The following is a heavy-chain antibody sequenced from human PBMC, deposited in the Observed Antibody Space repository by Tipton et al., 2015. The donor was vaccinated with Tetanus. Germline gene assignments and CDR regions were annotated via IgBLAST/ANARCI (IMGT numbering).Heavy chain of an antibody. D-gene: IGHD3-22*01. CDR3: ACGSGYFDSSYHSPLDF. CDR2: IQYNGIT. J-gene: IGHJ4*02. CDR1: GGPISTNY. V-gene: IGHV4-59*01. Sequence: TLSLTCAVSGGPISTNYWTWIRQSPGKGLEWIGYIQYNGITNYHPSLKSRVSISVDSSTSQFSLRLASVTAADTAVYYCACGSGYFDSSYHSPLDFWGRGTLVTVSS.